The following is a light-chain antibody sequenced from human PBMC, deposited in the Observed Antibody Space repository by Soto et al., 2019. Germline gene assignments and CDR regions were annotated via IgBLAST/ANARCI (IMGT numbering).Light chain of an antibody. V-gene: IGKV3-11*01. Sequence: EIVLTQSPATLSLSPGERTTLSCRASQSVSTHLGWYQQKPGQAPRLLIYDASNRATGIPARFSGSGSGTDFTLPSSSLEPEDFAVYYCQQRADWPLTFGGGTKVEIK. CDR2: DAS. J-gene: IGKJ4*01. CDR1: QSVSTH. CDR3: QQRADWPLT.